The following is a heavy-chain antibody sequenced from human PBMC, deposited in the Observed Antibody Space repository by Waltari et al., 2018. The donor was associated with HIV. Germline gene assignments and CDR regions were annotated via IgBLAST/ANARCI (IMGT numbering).Heavy chain of an antibody. CDR2: IYYSGGT. Sequence: QLQLQESGPGLVKPSETLSLTCTVSGGSISSSSYYWGWIRQPPGKGLEWIGSIYYSGGTYYNPSLKSRVTISVDTSKNQFSLKLSSVTAADTAVYYCARVLYYDSSGYGRRMDVWGQGTTVTVSS. CDR1: GGSISSSSYY. J-gene: IGHJ6*02. D-gene: IGHD3-22*01. V-gene: IGHV4-39*07. CDR3: ARVLYYDSSGYGRRMDV.